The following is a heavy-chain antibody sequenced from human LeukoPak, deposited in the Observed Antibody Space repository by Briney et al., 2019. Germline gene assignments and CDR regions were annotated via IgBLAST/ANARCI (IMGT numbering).Heavy chain of an antibody. D-gene: IGHD1-26*01. J-gene: IGHJ4*02. CDR1: GFTFSSYG. V-gene: IGHV3-30*02. CDR3: AKESQLSYSGTFYIDY. CDR2: IRYDGSNK. Sequence: GGSLRLSCAASGFTFSSYGMHWVRQAPGKGLEWVAFIRYDGSNKYYADSVKGRFTISRDSSKNTLYLQMNSLRAEDTAVYYCAKESQLSYSGTFYIDYWGQGTLVTVSS.